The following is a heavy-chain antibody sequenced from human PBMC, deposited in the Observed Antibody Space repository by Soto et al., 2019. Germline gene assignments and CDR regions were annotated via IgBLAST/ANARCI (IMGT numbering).Heavy chain of an antibody. CDR1: GYTFTSYG. J-gene: IGHJ5*02. CDR3: ARRVAKYSSSSGSRFDP. CDR2: ISAYNGNT. Sequence: VSVKVSCKASGYTFTSYGISWARQAPGQGLEWMGWISAYNGNTNYAQKLQGRVTMTTDTSTSTAYMELRSLRSDDTAVYYCARRVAKYSSSSGSRFDPWGQGTLVTVSS. V-gene: IGHV1-18*01. D-gene: IGHD6-6*01.